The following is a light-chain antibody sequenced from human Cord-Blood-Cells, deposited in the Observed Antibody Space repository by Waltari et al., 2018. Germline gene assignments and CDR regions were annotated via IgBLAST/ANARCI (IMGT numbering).Light chain of an antibody. CDR1: SGHSSYA. Sequence: QLVLTQSPSASASLGASVKLTCTLSSGHSSYAIAWHHQQPEKGPRYLIKLNSDGSHSKGDGIPDRFSGSSSGAERYLTISSLQSEDEADYYCQTWGTGIRVFGGGTKLTVL. J-gene: IGLJ3*02. CDR2: LNSDGSH. V-gene: IGLV4-69*01. CDR3: QTWGTGIRV.